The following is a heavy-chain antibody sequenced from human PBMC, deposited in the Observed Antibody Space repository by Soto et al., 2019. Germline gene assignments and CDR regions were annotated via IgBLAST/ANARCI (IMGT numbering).Heavy chain of an antibody. CDR3: AGEAHYCSGLLQH. CDR2: TYYRSKWYN. V-gene: IGHV6-1*01. Sequence: QSPSRGLEWLGRTYYRSKWYNDYAVSVKSRITINPDTSKNQFSLQLNSVTPEDTAVYYCAGEAHYCSGLLQHGCLGTLVT. J-gene: IGHJ1*01. D-gene: IGHD2-21*01.